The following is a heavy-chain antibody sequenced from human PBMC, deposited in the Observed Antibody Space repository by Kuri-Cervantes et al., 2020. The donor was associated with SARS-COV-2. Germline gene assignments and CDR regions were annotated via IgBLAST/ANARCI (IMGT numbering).Heavy chain of an antibody. V-gene: IGHV4-34*01. CDR1: GGSFSDYY. D-gene: IGHD4-17*01. J-gene: IGHJ4*02. CDR3: ANYGDSLYFDY. Sequence: SETLSLTCAVYGGSFSDYYWSWIRQPPGKGLEWIGEINHSGSTNYNPSLKSRVTISVDTSKNQFSLKLSSVTAADTAVYYCANYGDSLYFDYWGQGTLVTVSS. CDR2: INHSGST.